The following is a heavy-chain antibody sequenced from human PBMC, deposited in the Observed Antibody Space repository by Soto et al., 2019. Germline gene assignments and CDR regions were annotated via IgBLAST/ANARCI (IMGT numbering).Heavy chain of an antibody. CDR3: ARDGYSSSWYRASYYYYYGMDV. CDR2: IKQDGSEK. Sequence: GGSLRLSCAASGFTFSSYWMSWVRQAPGKGLEWVANIKQDGSEKYYVDSVKGRFTISRDNAKNSLYLQMNSLRAEDTAVYYCARDGYSSSWYRASYYYYYGMDVWGQGTTVTVSS. J-gene: IGHJ6*02. V-gene: IGHV3-7*01. D-gene: IGHD6-13*01. CDR1: GFTFSSYW.